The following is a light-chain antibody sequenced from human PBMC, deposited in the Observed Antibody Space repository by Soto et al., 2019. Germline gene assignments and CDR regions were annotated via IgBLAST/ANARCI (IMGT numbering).Light chain of an antibody. J-gene: IGLJ2*01. V-gene: IGLV1-40*01. CDR3: QSYDSSLSGVV. CDR1: NSNIGAGYD. Sequence: QSVLTQPPSVSGAPGQRVTISCSGSNSNIGAGYDVHWYQQLPGTAPKVLIYGNTNRPSGVPDRFSGSKSGTSASLAITGLQAEDEADYYCQSYDSSLSGVVFGGGTKLTVL. CDR2: GNT.